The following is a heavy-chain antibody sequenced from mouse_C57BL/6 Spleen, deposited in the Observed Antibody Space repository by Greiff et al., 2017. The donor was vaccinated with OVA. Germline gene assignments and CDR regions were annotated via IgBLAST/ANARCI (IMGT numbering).Heavy chain of an antibody. CDR3: ARSGTGYFDY. J-gene: IGHJ2*01. CDR2: IDPSDSET. Sequence: QVQLQQSGAELVRPGSSVKLSCTASGYTFTSYWMHWVQQRPIQGLEWIGNIDPSDSETHYNQKFKDKATLTVDKSSSTAYMQLSSLTTEDSAVYFCARSGTGYFDYWGQGTTLTVSS. V-gene: IGHV1-52*01. CDR1: GYTFTSYW. D-gene: IGHD4-1*01.